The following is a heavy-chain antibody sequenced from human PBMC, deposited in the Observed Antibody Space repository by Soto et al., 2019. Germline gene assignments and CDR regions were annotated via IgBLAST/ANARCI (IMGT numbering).Heavy chain of an antibody. CDR2: IWYDGSNK. D-gene: IGHD3-10*01. CDR3: AREPGKDLWFGESTRGYFDY. CDR1: GFTFSSYG. Sequence: GGSLRLSCAASGFTFSSYGMHWVRQAPGKGLEWVAVIWYDGSNKYYADSVKGRFTISRDNSKNTLYLQMNSLRAEDTAVYYCAREPGKDLWFGESTRGYFDYWGQGT. V-gene: IGHV3-33*01. J-gene: IGHJ4*02.